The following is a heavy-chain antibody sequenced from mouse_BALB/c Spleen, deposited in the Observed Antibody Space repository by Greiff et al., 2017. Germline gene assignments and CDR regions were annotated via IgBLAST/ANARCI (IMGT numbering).Heavy chain of an antibody. CDR2: INPYNDGT. Sequence: EVQLKESGPELVKPGASVKMSCKASGYTFTSYVMHWVKQKPGRGLEWIGYINPYNDGTKYNEKFKGKATLTSDKSSSTAYMELSSLTSEDSAVYYCARRRGGSSPYWYFDVWGAGTTVTVSS. J-gene: IGHJ1*01. CDR3: ARRRGGSSPYWYFDV. V-gene: IGHV1-14*01. CDR1: GYTFTSYV. D-gene: IGHD1-1*01.